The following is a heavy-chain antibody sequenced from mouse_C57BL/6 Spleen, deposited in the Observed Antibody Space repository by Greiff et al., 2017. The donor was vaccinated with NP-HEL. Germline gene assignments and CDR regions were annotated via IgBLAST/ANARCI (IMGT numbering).Heavy chain of an antibody. CDR1: GYTFTDYE. CDR3: TRSELQGFAY. CDR2: IDPETGGT. V-gene: IGHV1-15*01. D-gene: IGHD1-1*01. Sequence: QVQLKESGAELVRPGASVTLSCKASGYTFTDYEMHWVKQTPVHGLEWIGAIDPETGGTAYNQKFKGKAILTADKSSSTAYMELRSLTSEDSAVYYCTRSELQGFAYWGQGTLVTVSA. J-gene: IGHJ3*01.